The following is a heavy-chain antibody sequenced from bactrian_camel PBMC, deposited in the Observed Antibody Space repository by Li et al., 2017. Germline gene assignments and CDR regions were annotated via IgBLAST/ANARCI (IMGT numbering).Heavy chain of an antibody. CDR2: IATGSGNT. CDR1: GYTYNRNC. J-gene: IGHJ4*01. D-gene: IGHD2*01. V-gene: IGHV3S1*01. CDR3: AADLARYCGAFSGFFARAS. Sequence: HVQLVESGGGSVQAGGSLRLSCAASGYTYNRNCMAWFRQAPGKEREGVARIATGSGNTYYADSVKGRFTISQDNAKNTLYLQMNSLKPEDSAMYYCAADLARYCGAFSGFFARASWGQGTQVTVS.